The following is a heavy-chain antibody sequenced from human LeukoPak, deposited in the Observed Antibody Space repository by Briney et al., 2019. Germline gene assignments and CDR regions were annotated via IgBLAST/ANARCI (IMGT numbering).Heavy chain of an antibody. J-gene: IGHJ3*02. D-gene: IGHD2-15*01. Sequence: GGSLRLSCAASGFTFSSYEMNWVRQAPGKGLEWVSYISSSGSTIYYADSVKGRFTISRDNAKSSLYLQMNSLRAEDTAVYYCARDCAGSCYALVTDAFDIWGQGTMVTVSS. CDR1: GFTFSSYE. CDR3: ARDCAGSCYALVTDAFDI. CDR2: ISSSGSTI. V-gene: IGHV3-48*03.